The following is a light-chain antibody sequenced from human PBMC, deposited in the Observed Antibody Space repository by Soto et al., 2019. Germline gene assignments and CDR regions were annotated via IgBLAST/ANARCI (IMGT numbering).Light chain of an antibody. CDR2: DAF. CDR3: QQHDDLPFT. J-gene: IGKJ3*01. Sequence: DIQMTQSPSSLSASVGDRVTITCQASQDINNFLNWYQQKPGKAPKLLIYDAFSLETGVPSRYTERRSGTDFSLTISSLRPEDGETYQCQQHDDLPFTFGPGTTVDVK. CDR1: QDINNF. V-gene: IGKV1-33*01.